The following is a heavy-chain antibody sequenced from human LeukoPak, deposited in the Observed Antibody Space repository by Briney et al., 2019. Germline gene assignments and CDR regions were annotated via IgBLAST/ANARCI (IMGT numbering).Heavy chain of an antibody. CDR3: ARSNSGLLDY. D-gene: IGHD6-19*01. V-gene: IGHV3-7*01. J-gene: IGHJ4*02. Sequence: GGSLRLSCAASGFVFSDYWMHWVRQAPGKGLEWLANINQDGSETYYVDSVKGRFLISRDNARNSVYLQMTGLRAEDTAVYYCARSNSGLLDYWGQGTLVTVSS. CDR2: INQDGSET. CDR1: GFVFSDYW.